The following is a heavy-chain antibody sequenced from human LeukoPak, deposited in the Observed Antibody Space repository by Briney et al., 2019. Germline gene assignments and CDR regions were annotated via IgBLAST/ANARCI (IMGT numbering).Heavy chain of an antibody. CDR3: ATPPLRKVRGVTDSFDY. CDR2: ISNNGGYT. V-gene: IGHV3-23*01. CDR1: GFTFSSSA. D-gene: IGHD3-10*01. Sequence: PGGSLRLSCAASGFTFSSSAMSWVRQAPGKGLEWVSAISNNGGYTYYADSVQGRFTISRDNSKSTLCLQMNSLRAEDTAVYYCATPPLRKVRGVTDSFDYWGQGTLATVSS. J-gene: IGHJ4*02.